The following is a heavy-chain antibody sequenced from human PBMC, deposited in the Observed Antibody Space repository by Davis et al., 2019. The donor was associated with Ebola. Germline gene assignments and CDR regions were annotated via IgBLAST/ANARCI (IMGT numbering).Heavy chain of an antibody. CDR2: IYYSGST. CDR3: ASPGDYVRYFHH. D-gene: IGHD4-17*01. V-gene: IGHV4-30-4*08. Sequence: LRLSCTVSGGATSSSDYYWSWIRQPPGKGLDWIGYIYYSGSTYYNPSLKSRVTISVDTAKRQFSLKLSSVTAADTAVYYCASPGDYVRYFHHWGQGTPVTVSS. CDR1: GGATSSSDYY. J-gene: IGHJ1*01.